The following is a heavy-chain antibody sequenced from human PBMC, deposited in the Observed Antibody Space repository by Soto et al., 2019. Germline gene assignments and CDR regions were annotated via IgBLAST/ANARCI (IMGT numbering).Heavy chain of an antibody. D-gene: IGHD1-26*01. V-gene: IGHV3-74*01. CDR2: IHSDGSST. CDR1: GFTFSYYW. Sequence: EVQLVESGGGLVQPGESLRLSCGASGFTFSYYWMHWVRQAPGKGLVWVSRIHSDGSSTTYADSVKGRFSISRDNARNTVYLQMNSLRAEDTAVYYCARGDRGAFDLWGQGTVLTVSS. J-gene: IGHJ3*01. CDR3: ARGDRGAFDL.